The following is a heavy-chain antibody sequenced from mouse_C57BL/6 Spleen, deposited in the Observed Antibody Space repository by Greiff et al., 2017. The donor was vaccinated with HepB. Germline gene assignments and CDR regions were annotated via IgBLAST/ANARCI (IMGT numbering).Heavy chain of an antibody. D-gene: IGHD1-1*01. CDR3: ARPAITTVVATDAWFAY. CDR2: IHPNSGST. J-gene: IGHJ3*01. Sequence: QVQLQQPGAELVKPGASVKLSCKASGYTFTSYWMHWVKQRPGQGLEWIGMIHPNSGSTNYNEKFKSKATLTVDKSSSTAYMQLSSLTSEDSAVYYGARPAITTVVATDAWFAYWGQGTLVTVSA. V-gene: IGHV1-64*01. CDR1: GYTFTSYW.